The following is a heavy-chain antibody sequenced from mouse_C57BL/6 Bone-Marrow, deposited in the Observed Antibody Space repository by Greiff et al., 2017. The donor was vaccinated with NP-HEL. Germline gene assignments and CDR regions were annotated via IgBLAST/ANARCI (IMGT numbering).Heavy chain of an antibody. Sequence: VQLQQSGPELVKPGASVKISCKASGYAFSSSWMNWVKQRPGKGLEWIGRIYPGDGDTNYNGKFKGKATLTADKSSSTAYMQLSSLTSEDSAVYFGARRWLLRDWYFDVWGTGTTVTVSS. J-gene: IGHJ1*03. CDR3: ARRWLLRDWYFDV. V-gene: IGHV1-82*01. D-gene: IGHD2-3*01. CDR2: IYPGDGDT. CDR1: GYAFSSSW.